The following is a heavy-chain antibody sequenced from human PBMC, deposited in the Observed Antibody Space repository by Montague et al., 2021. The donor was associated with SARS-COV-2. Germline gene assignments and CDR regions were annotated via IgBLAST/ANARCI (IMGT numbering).Heavy chain of an antibody. CDR3: ARGLDGYNWGY. J-gene: IGHJ4*02. Sequence: SETLSLTCTVSGGSLGTSGYYWGWIRQPPGKGLEWIGSMYYSGSTHYNPPLKSRVTVSVDTSNNQFLLKLSSVTAADTAVYYCARGLDGYNWGYWGQGTLVTVSS. CDR2: MYYSGST. V-gene: IGHV4-39*01. D-gene: IGHD5-24*01. CDR1: GGSLGTSGYY.